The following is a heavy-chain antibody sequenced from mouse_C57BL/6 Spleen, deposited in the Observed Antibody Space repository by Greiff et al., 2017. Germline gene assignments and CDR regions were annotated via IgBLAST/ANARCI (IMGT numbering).Heavy chain of an antibody. CDR2: ISYDGSN. CDR1: GYSITSGYY. J-gene: IGHJ2*01. V-gene: IGHV3-6*01. CDR3: ARGGDGRYYFDD. Sequence: EVQLQQSGPGLVKPSQSLSLTCSVTGYSITSGYYWNWIRQFPGNKLEWMGYISYDGSNNYNPSLKNRISITRDTSKNQFFLKLNSVTTEDTATYYCARGGDGRYYFDDWGQGTTLTVSS. D-gene: IGHD2-3*01.